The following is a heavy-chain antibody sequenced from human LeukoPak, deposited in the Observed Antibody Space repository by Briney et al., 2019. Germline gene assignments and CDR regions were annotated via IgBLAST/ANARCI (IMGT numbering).Heavy chain of an antibody. V-gene: IGHV1-18*01. D-gene: IGHD6-19*01. CDR2: ISAYNGNA. CDR1: GYTFTSYG. CDR3: ARDKQWPVLGAFDI. J-gene: IGHJ3*02. Sequence: ASVKVSCKASGYTFTSYGISWVRQAPGQGLEWMGWISAYNGNANYAQKLQGRVTMTTDTSTSTAYMELRSPRSDDTAVYYCARDKQWPVLGAFDIWGQGTMVTVSS.